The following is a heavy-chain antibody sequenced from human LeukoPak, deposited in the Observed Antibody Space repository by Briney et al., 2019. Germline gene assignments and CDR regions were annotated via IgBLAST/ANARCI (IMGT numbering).Heavy chain of an antibody. Sequence: PGGSLRLSCAAPGFTFSSYSMNWVRQAPGKGLEWVSSISSSSSYIYYADSVKGRFTISRDNAKNSLYLQMNSLRAEDTAVYYCARVWSSGGFDPWGQGTLVTVSS. CDR2: ISSSSSYI. CDR1: GFTFSSYS. D-gene: IGHD2-15*01. V-gene: IGHV3-21*01. CDR3: ARVWSSGGFDP. J-gene: IGHJ5*02.